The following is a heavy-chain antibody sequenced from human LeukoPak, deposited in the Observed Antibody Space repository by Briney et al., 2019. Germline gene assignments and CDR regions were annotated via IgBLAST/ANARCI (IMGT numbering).Heavy chain of an antibody. J-gene: IGHJ4*02. Sequence: ASVRVSCKSSGYTFTTYGITWVRQAPGQGLEWMGWISAYNGNTNYAQKLQGRVTMTTDTSTSTAYMELRSLRSDDTAVYYCARALVDGYKELGYWGQGTLVTVSS. D-gene: IGHD5-24*01. V-gene: IGHV1-18*01. CDR2: ISAYNGNT. CDR1: GYTFTTYG. CDR3: ARALVDGYKELGY.